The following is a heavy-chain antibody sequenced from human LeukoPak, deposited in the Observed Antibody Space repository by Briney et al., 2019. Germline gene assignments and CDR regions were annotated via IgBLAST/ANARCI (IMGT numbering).Heavy chain of an antibody. CDR3: ARDYLPHYYGSGSYYNKGPFDAFDI. Sequence: ASAKVSCKASGYTFTSYYMHWVRQAPGQGLEWMGIINPSGDSTSYAQKFQGRVTMTRDTSTSTVYMELSSLRSEDTAVYYCARDYLPHYYGSGSYYNKGPFDAFDIWGQGTMVTVSS. CDR1: GYTFTSYY. CDR2: INPSGDST. V-gene: IGHV1-46*01. J-gene: IGHJ3*02. D-gene: IGHD3-10*01.